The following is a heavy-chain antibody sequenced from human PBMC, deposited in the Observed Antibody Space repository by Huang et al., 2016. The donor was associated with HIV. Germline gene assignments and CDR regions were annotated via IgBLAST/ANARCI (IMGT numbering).Heavy chain of an antibody. CDR2: IRYDGSDK. J-gene: IGHJ4*02. V-gene: IGHV3-30*02. Sequence: QVQLVESGGGVVQPGGSLRLSCSASGFTFSTYCMHWVRQAPGKGLEWVALIRYDGSDKYHADSVKGRFTISRDKSKNTFYLQMSSLRTEDTAVYYCAKDLGGQWPYYFDYWGQGTLVTVSS. CDR1: GFTFSTYC. D-gene: IGHD6-19*01. CDR3: AKDLGGQWPYYFDY.